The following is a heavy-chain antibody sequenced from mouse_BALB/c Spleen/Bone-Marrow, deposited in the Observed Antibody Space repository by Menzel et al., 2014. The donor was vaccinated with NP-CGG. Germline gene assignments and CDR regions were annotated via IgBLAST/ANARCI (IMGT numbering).Heavy chain of an antibody. CDR2: IYPGSGNT. J-gene: IGHJ4*01. CDR1: GYTFTDYY. D-gene: IGHD3-1*01. V-gene: IGHV1-84*02. Sequence: LVESGPELVKPGASVKISCKASGYTFTDYYINWVKQKPGQGLEWIGWIYPGSGNTKYNEKFKGKATLTVDTSSSTAYMQRSSLTSEDTAVYFCANLGRYAMDYWGQGTSVTVSS. CDR3: ANLGRYAMDY.